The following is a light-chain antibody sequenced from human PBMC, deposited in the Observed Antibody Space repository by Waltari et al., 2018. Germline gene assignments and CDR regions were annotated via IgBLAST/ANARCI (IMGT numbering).Light chain of an antibody. CDR2: DAS. V-gene: IGKV3-20*01. Sequence: EIVLTQSPGTLSLSPGERATLSCRASQSFTRYLAWYQHRPGQAPRLLIYDASTRAAGVADRFIGSGSGTDFSLTISRLEPEDFAVYYCQHYVSLPVTFGQGTRVEIK. CDR3: QHYVSLPVT. J-gene: IGKJ1*01. CDR1: QSFTRY.